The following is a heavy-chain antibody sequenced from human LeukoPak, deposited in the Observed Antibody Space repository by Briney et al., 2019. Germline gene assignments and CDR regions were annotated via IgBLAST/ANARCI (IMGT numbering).Heavy chain of an antibody. CDR3: ARRGRDYYDSSVGY. J-gene: IGHJ4*02. Sequence: GGSLRLSCAASGFTFSSYNMNWVRQAPGKGLEWVSSISSSSSYIYYADSVKGRFTISRDNAKNSLYLQMNSLRAEDTAVYYCARRGRDYYDSSVGYWGQGTLVTVSS. V-gene: IGHV3-21*01. D-gene: IGHD3-22*01. CDR1: GFTFSSYN. CDR2: ISSSSSYI.